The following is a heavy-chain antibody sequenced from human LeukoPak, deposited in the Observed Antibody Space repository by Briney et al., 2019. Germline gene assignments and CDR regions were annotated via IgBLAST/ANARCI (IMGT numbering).Heavy chain of an antibody. D-gene: IGHD3-22*01. Sequence: ASVKVSCKASGYTFTSYGISWVRQAPGQELEWMGWIGAYNGNTNYAQKLQGRVTMTTDTSTSTAYMELRSLRSDDTAVYYCARDFWAVYDSSGYLNHWGQGTLVTVSS. CDR1: GYTFTSYG. J-gene: IGHJ5*02. CDR3: ARDFWAVYDSSGYLNH. CDR2: IGAYNGNT. V-gene: IGHV1-18*01.